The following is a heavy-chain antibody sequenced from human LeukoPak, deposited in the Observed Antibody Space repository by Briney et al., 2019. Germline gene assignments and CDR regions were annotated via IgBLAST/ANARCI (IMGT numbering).Heavy chain of an antibody. Sequence: SETLSLTCTVSGGSITSSSYYWGWIRQPPGKGLEWIGNIYYSGSTYYNPSLKSRVTISVDTSKYQFSLKLSSVTAADTAVYYCARRPYGSGSSNNWFDPWGQGTLVTVSS. J-gene: IGHJ5*02. V-gene: IGHV4-39*01. CDR3: ARRPYGSGSSNNWFDP. D-gene: IGHD3-10*01. CDR2: IYYSGST. CDR1: GGSITSSSYY.